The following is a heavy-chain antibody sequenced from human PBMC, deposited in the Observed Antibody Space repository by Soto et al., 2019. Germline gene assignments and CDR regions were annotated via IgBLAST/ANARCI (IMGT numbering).Heavy chain of an antibody. CDR2: ISGNGINK. J-gene: IGHJ4*02. CDR1: GFTFSSYW. V-gene: IGHV3-7*05. Sequence: GGSLRLSCAASGFTFSSYWMTWVRQAPGKGLEWVADISGNGINKYYADSVKGRFTISRDNSKSTLYLQLNNLRAEDTAVYYCANLDWSQLPNIFDYWGQGTLVTVSS. D-gene: IGHD1-1*01. CDR3: ANLDWSQLPNIFDY.